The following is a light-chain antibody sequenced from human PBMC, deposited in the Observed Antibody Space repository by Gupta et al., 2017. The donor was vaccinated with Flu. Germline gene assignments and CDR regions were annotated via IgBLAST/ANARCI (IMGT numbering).Light chain of an antibody. V-gene: IGKV3-15*01. CDR3: QHYSDRPPWT. CDR1: QSISNN. CDR2: NSY. Sequence: ESMLTQSPATLSVSLGERVTVSCRASQSISNNLAWYQQKPGQPPRLLIYNSYTRATDIPARFSGAGSGTDFTLTIDSLRSEDFAVYYCQHYSDRPPWTFGPGTKVDLK. J-gene: IGKJ1*01.